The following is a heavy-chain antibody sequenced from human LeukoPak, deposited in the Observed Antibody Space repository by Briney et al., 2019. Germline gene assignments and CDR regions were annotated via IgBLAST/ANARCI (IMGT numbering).Heavy chain of an antibody. Sequence: ASVKVSCKASGGTFSSYAISWVRQAPGQGLEWMGGIIPIFGTANYAQKFQGRVTITADESTCTAYMELSSLRSEDTAVYYCASPSSSWYSYYGMDVWGQGTTVTVSS. J-gene: IGHJ6*02. V-gene: IGHV1-69*13. CDR1: GGTFSSYA. D-gene: IGHD6-13*01. CDR3: ASPSSSWYSYYGMDV. CDR2: IIPIFGTA.